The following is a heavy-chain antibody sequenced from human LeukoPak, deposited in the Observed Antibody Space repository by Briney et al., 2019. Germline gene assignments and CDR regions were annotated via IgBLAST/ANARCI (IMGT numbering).Heavy chain of an antibody. CDR1: GGSISSGGYY. Sequence: SETLSLTCTVSGGSISSGGYYWSWIRQHPGKGLEWIGYIYYSGSTYYNPSLKSRVTISVDTSKNQFSLKLSSVTAADTAVYYCARFLFSGTPPYYFDYWGQGTLVTVSS. V-gene: IGHV4-31*03. CDR2: IYYSGST. J-gene: IGHJ4*02. CDR3: ARFLFSGTPPYYFDY. D-gene: IGHD1-7*01.